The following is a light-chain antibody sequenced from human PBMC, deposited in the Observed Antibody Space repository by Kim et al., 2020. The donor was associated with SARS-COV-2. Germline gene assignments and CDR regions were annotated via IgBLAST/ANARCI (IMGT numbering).Light chain of an antibody. V-gene: IGKV3-11*01. J-gene: IGKJ5*01. CDR2: DAS. Sequence: FSPREKGTRSCRAQGPICKDVDWLQYKPGQDPRLIIYDASNRATGTPARFSGSGSGTDFTLTISSLQPEDSGVYYCQQRTNWPLTFGQGTRLEIK. CDR3: QQRTNWPLT. CDR1: GPICKD.